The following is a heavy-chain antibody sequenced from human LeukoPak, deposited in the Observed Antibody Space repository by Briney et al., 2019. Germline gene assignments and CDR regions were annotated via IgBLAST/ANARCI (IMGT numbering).Heavy chain of an antibody. D-gene: IGHD4-17*01. J-gene: IGHJ3*02. Sequence: ETLSLTCAVSGDSFSSHYWTWIRQSPGTGLEWIGYISHIGRTNYNPSLKSRVTISIDTSKNQFSLKLRSVTAADTAVYYCARDLVTVTKGFDIWGQGTMVSVSS. CDR2: ISHIGRT. V-gene: IGHV4-59*11. CDR3: ARDLVTVTKGFDI. CDR1: GDSFSSHY.